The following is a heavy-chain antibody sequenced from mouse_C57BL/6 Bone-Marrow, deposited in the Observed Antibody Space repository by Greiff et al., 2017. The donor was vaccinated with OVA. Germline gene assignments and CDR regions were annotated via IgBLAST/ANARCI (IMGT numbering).Heavy chain of an antibody. Sequence: QVQLKQPGAELVKPGASVKLSCKASGYTFTSYWMHWVKQRPGQGLEWIGMIHPNSGSTNYNEKFKSKATLTVDKSSSTAYMQLSSLTSEDSAVYYCARGMITTRAYWGQGTLVTVSA. V-gene: IGHV1-64*01. J-gene: IGHJ3*01. CDR3: ARGMITTRAY. CDR1: GYTFTSYW. D-gene: IGHD2-4*01. CDR2: IHPNSGST.